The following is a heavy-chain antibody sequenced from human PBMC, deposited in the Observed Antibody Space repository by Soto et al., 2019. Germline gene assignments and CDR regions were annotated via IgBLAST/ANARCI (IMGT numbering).Heavy chain of an antibody. Sequence: QVQLVQSGAEVKKPGASVKVSCKASGYTFTSYRITWVRQAPGQGLEWMGWISAYNGNTYYAQSLQGRVTMTTDTSTSTVYMELRSLRSDDTAVYYCARDDNRGYFDYGGQGTLVTVSS. CDR3: ARDDNRGYFDY. V-gene: IGHV1-18*01. J-gene: IGHJ4*02. CDR2: ISAYNGNT. CDR1: GYTFTSYR. D-gene: IGHD1-1*01.